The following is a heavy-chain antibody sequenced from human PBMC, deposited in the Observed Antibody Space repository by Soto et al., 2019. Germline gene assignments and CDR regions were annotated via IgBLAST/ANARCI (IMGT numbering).Heavy chain of an antibody. CDR1: GFSLSTSGVG. J-gene: IGHJ4*02. Sequence: KESGPTLVKPTQTLTLTCTFSGFSLSTSGVGVGWIRQPPGKALEWLVVIYWDDDKRYSPSLKRRLTIGKDTSKNQVVLTMTNMDPVDTGTYYCAHRLSYGSGSDYFDYWGQGTLVTVSS. CDR3: AHRLSYGSGSDYFDY. CDR2: IYWDDDK. V-gene: IGHV2-5*02. D-gene: IGHD3-10*01.